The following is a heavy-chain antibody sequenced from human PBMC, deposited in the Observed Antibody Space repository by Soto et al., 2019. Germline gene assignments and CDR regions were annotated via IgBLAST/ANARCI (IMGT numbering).Heavy chain of an antibody. J-gene: IGHJ4*02. D-gene: IGHD3-3*01. CDR1: GFTFSSYA. CDR3: STLGGPHLESRDY. V-gene: IGHV3-74*01. Sequence: GGSLRLSCAASGFTFSSYAMSWVRQVPGKGLVWVSRINGDGSDTTYAESVKGRFTVSRDNAKNTLYLQMNSLRAEDTAVYYCSTLGGPHLESRDYWGQGTLVTVSS. CDR2: INGDGSDT.